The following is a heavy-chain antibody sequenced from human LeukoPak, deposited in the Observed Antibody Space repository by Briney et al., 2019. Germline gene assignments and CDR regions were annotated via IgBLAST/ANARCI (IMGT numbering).Heavy chain of an antibody. CDR2: ISSSGSTI. CDR1: GFTFSDYY. J-gene: IGHJ6*03. D-gene: IGHD6-13*01. V-gene: IGHV3-11*01. CDR3: ARDLGSSSWYTSYYYYYYMDV. Sequence: GGSLRLSCAASGFTFSDYYMSWIRQAPGQGLEWVSYISSSGSTIYYADSVKGRFTISRDNAKNSLYLQMNSLRAEDTAVYYCARDLGSSSWYTSYYYYYYMDVWGKGTTVTVSS.